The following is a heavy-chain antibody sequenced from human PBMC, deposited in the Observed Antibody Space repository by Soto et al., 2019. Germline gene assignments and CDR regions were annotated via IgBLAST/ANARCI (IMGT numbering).Heavy chain of an antibody. D-gene: IGHD4-17*01. CDR1: GYTFTSYA. Sequence: GASVKVSCKASGYTFTSYAMHWVRQAPGQRLEWMGWINAGNGNTKYSQKFQGRVTITRDKSTSTAYMELSSLRSEDTAVYYCSRQHDYDDYVQPVWGQGSLVTVSS. CDR2: INAGNGNT. V-gene: IGHV1-3*01. CDR3: SRQHDYDDYVQPV. J-gene: IGHJ4*02.